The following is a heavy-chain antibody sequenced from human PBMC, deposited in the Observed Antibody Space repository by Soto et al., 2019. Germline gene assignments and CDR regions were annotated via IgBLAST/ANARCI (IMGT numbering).Heavy chain of an antibody. V-gene: IGHV3-30*18. Sequence: QVQLVESGGGVVQPGRSLRLSCAASGFTFSSYGMHWVRQAPGKGLEWVAVISYDGSNKYYADSVKGRFTITRDNSKNTLYLQMNNMRAEDTAVYYCAKGSRIVVMTAPYYYWGQGTLVTVSS. J-gene: IGHJ4*02. CDR3: AKGSRIVVMTAPYYY. D-gene: IGHD2-21*02. CDR1: GFTFSSYG. CDR2: ISYDGSNK.